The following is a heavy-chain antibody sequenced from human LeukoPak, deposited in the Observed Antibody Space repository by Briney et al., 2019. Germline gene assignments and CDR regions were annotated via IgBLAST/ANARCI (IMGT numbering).Heavy chain of an antibody. D-gene: IGHD5-24*01. V-gene: IGHV3-48*03. CDR2: ISSSGSTI. CDR3: AREGMATMY. Sequence: PGGSLRLSCAASGFTFSSYEMNWVRQAPGKGLEWVSYISSSGSTIYYADSVKGRFTTSRDNAKNSLYLQMNSLRAEDTAVYYCAREGMATMYWGQGTLVTVSS. J-gene: IGHJ4*02. CDR1: GFTFSSYE.